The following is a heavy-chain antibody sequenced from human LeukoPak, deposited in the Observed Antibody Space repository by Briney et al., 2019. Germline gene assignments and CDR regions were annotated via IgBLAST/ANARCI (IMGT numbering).Heavy chain of an antibody. V-gene: IGHV6-1*01. CDR2: TYYRSKWYN. CDR3: AGTKYCSSTSSKSKTCFDY. D-gene: IGHD2-2*01. J-gene: IGHJ4*02. Sequence: SQTLSLTCAISGDSVSSNSAAWNWIRQSPSRGLEWLGRTYYRSKWYNDYAVSVKSRITINPDTPKNQFSLQLNSVTPEDTAVYYCAGTKYCSSTSSKSKTCFDYWGQGTLVTVSS. CDR1: GDSVSSNSAA.